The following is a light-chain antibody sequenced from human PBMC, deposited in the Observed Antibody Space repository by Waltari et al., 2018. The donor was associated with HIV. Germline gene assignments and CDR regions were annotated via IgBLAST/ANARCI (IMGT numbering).Light chain of an antibody. Sequence: QSALTQPPSASGSLGQSITISCTGTSSDVGGYNYVSRYQQHPGKAPKLMIYEVSKRPSGVSNRFSGSKSGNTASLTISGLQAEDEADYYCSSYTSSSTLEVFGTGTKVTVL. CDR2: EVS. V-gene: IGLV2-14*01. J-gene: IGLJ1*01. CDR1: SSDVGGYNY. CDR3: SSYTSSSTLEV.